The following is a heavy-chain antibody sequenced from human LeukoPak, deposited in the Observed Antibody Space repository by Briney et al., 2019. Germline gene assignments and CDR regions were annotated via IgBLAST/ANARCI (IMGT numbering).Heavy chain of an antibody. V-gene: IGHV1-2*02. J-gene: IGHJ4*02. CDR3: ARDNIVGARFDY. CDR2: IDPNRGGT. Sequence: ASVKVSCKASGYTFTSYYMHWVRQAPGQGLEWMGWIDPNRGGTNYAQKFQGRVTMTRDTSISTAYMELSRLRSDDTAVYYCARDNIVGARFDYWGQGALVTVSA. D-gene: IGHD1-26*01. CDR1: GYTFTSYY.